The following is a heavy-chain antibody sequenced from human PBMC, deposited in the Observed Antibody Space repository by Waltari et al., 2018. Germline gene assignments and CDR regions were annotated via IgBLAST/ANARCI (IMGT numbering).Heavy chain of an antibody. CDR1: GGSISSGSSY. Sequence: QVQLQESGPGLVKPSQTLSLTCPVSGGSISSGSSYWSWIRQPAGKGLEWIGYIYTSGSTNYNPSLKRRVTISVDTSKNQFSLKLSSVTAADTAVYYCARVDGYNSLDYWGQGTLVTVSS. J-gene: IGHJ4*02. D-gene: IGHD5-12*01. CDR3: ARVDGYNSLDY. V-gene: IGHV4-61*09. CDR2: IYTSGST.